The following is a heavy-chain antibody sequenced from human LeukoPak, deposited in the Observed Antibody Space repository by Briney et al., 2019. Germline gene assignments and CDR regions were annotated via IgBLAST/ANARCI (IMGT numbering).Heavy chain of an antibody. Sequence: GGSLRLSCAASGFSFKSHWMSWVRQAPGKGLEWVANINQVGSEKYYVDSVKGRFTISRDNAKNSLYLQMNSLRAEDMAVYYCARDHPVRGVVWDYWGQGTLVTVSS. CDR1: GFSFKSHW. V-gene: IGHV3-7*05. CDR2: INQVGSEK. D-gene: IGHD3-10*01. CDR3: ARDHPVRGVVWDY. J-gene: IGHJ4*02.